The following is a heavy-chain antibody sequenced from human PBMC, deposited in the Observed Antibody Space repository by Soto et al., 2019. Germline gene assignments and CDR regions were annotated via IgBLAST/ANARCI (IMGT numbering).Heavy chain of an antibody. D-gene: IGHD3-10*01. CDR3: AKDLNVLLWFGESQDPYYFDY. Sequence: GGSLRLSCAASGFTFSSYAMSWVRQAPGKGLEWVSAISGSGGSTYYADSVKGRFTISRDNSKNTLYLQMNSLRAEDTAVYYCAKDLNVLLWFGESQDPYYFDYWGQGTLVTVSS. J-gene: IGHJ4*02. CDR1: GFTFSSYA. CDR2: ISGSGGST. V-gene: IGHV3-23*01.